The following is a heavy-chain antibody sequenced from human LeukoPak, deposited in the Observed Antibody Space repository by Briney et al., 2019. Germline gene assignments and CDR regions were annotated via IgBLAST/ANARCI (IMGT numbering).Heavy chain of an antibody. CDR1: GGSFSGYY. D-gene: IGHD2-2*01. V-gene: IGHV4-34*01. Sequence: SETLSLTCAVYGGSFSGYYWNWIRQPPGKGLEGIGEINRSGSTNYNPSLERRVNISVETSRKQFSVKRRPGSAADAAVYYWARINVPPAIYYYYGMDVWGQASTATV. J-gene: IGHJ6*02. CDR3: ARINVPPAIYYYYGMDV. CDR2: INRSGST.